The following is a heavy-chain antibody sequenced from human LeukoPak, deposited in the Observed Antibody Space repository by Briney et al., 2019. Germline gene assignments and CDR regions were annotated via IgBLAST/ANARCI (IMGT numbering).Heavy chain of an antibody. V-gene: IGHV3-7*01. CDR2: IKQDGSEK. J-gene: IGHJ4*02. D-gene: IGHD3-22*01. CDR3: ARDYYDSSGYYHVGYFDY. CDR1: GFTFSSYW. Sequence: GGSLRLSCAASGFTFSSYWMSWVRQAPGKGLEWVANIKQDGSEKYYVDSVKGRFTISRDNAKNSLYLQMNSLRAEDTAVYYCARDYYDSSGYYHVGYFDYWGQGTLVTVSS.